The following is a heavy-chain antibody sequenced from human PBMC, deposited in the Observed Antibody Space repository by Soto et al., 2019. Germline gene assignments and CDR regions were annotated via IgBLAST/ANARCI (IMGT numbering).Heavy chain of an antibody. V-gene: IGHV3-33*01. CDR2: IWYDGSDK. CDR1: GFTFSSYG. D-gene: IGHD3-3*01. CDR3: ARAPFGVITTPYYYFGMDV. Sequence: GGSLRLSCAVSGFTFSSYGMHWVRQAPGKGLEWVAVIWYDGSDKYYADSVKGRYTISRDNSKNTLYLQMNSLRAEDTAVYYCARAPFGVITTPYYYFGMDVWGQGTTVTVSS. J-gene: IGHJ6*02.